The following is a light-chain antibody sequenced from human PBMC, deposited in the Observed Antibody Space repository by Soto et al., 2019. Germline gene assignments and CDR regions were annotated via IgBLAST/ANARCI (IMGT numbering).Light chain of an antibody. CDR3: QQSYSTPRT. J-gene: IGKJ1*01. CDR1: QSISSY. CDR2: AAS. V-gene: IGKV1-39*01. Sequence: DIQMTQSPSSLSASVGDRVTITCRASQSISSYLNWYQQKPGKAPKLLISAASSLQSGVPSRFSGSGSGTDFTLTISSLQPEDFATYYCQQSYSTPRTFGQGTKVDTK.